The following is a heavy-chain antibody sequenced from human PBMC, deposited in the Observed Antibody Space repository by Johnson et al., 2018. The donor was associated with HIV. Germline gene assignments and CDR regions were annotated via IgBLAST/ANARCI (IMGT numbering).Heavy chain of an antibody. V-gene: IGHV3-30-3*01. D-gene: IGHD3-3*01. J-gene: IGHJ3*02. CDR1: GFTFGDSA. Sequence: QVQLVESGGGVVQSGRSLRLSCAATGFTFGDSAIHWVRQAPGKGLEWVSVISYDGSDKYYADSVKGRFTISRDNSKNTLCLQMNSLRAGDTAVYYCARGAGYNFWSGYYAGRNAFDIWGQGTMVTVSS. CDR3: ARGAGYNFWSGYYAGRNAFDI. CDR2: ISYDGSDK.